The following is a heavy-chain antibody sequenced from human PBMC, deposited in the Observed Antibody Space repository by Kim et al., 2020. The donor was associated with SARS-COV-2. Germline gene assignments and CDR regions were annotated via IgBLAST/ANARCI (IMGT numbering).Heavy chain of an antibody. V-gene: IGHV3-15*01. J-gene: IGHJ6*02. Sequence: GGSLRLSCAASGFTFSNAWMSWVRQAPGKGLEWVGRIKSKTDGGTTDYAAPVKGRFTISRDDSKNTLYLQMNSLKTEDTAVYYCTTDYTAMDPGDVYYCYGMDVWGQGTTVTVSS. CDR1: GFTFSNAW. CDR2: IKSKTDGGTT. CDR3: TTDYTAMDPGDVYYCYGMDV. D-gene: IGHD5-18*01.